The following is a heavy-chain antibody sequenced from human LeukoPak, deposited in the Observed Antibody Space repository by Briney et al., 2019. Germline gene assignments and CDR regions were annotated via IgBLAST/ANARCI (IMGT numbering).Heavy chain of an antibody. CDR1: GYTFTGYY. D-gene: IGHD1-14*01. Sequence: GASVKVSCKASGYTFTGYYMHWVRQAPGQGLEWMGWINPNSVGTNYAQKFQGRVTMTRDTSISTAYMELSRLRSDDTAVYYCARVGLTGNYFDYWGQGTLVTVSS. V-gene: IGHV1-2*02. CDR3: ARVGLTGNYFDY. CDR2: INPNSVGT. J-gene: IGHJ4*02.